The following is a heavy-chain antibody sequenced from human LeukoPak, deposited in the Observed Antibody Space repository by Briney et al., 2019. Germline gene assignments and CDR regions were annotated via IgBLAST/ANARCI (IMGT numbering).Heavy chain of an antibody. Sequence: SETLSLTCTVSGGSIRSSSYYWGWIRQPPGKGLEWIGSIYYSGSTYYNTSLKSRGTISVDTSKNQFSLKLNSVTAADTAVYFCARQVVAVAGTGYFDYWGQGTLVTVSS. D-gene: IGHD6-19*01. CDR1: GGSIRSSSYY. V-gene: IGHV4-39*01. CDR3: ARQVVAVAGTGYFDY. CDR2: IYYSGST. J-gene: IGHJ4*02.